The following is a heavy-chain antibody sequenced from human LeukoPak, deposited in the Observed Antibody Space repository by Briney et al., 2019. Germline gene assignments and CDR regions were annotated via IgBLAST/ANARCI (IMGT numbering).Heavy chain of an antibody. V-gene: IGHV3-48*03. CDR3: ALLAVASDFDY. CDR2: IGSSGAAI. CDR1: GFPFSIYE. D-gene: IGHD6-19*01. J-gene: IGHJ4*02. Sequence: GGSLRLSCAVSGFPFSIYEMNWVRQAPGKGLEWVSNIGSSGAAIYYADSVRGRFTISRDNAKNSLYLQMNSLRAEDTAVYYCALLAVASDFDYWGQGALVTVSS.